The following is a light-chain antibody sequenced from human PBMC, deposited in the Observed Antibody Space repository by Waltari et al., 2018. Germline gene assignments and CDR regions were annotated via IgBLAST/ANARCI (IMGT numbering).Light chain of an antibody. CDR2: DAS. Sequence: DIQMTQSPSSLSASVGDRVTITCQARHDIDNFLKWYQQKPGKPPQLLIYDASTLETGVPPRFSGSGSGTHFTLTISSLQPEDIASYYCQQYDNLPPEFTFGGGTKVQI. CDR1: HDIDNF. CDR3: QQYDNLPPEFT. V-gene: IGKV1-33*01. J-gene: IGKJ4*01.